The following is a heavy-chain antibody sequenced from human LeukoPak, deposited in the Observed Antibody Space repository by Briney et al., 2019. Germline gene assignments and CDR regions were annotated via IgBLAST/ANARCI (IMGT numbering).Heavy chain of an antibody. Sequence: GGSLRLSCAASGFTFSTYWMQWVRQAPGKGLVWVSRINRDGSTTSYADSVKGRFTISRDNVKNTLYLQMNSLRAEDTAVYYCARESFGAVDYWGQGTLVTVSS. CDR2: INRDGSTT. CDR3: ARESFGAVDY. CDR1: GFTFSTYW. J-gene: IGHJ4*02. D-gene: IGHD3-3*01. V-gene: IGHV3-74*01.